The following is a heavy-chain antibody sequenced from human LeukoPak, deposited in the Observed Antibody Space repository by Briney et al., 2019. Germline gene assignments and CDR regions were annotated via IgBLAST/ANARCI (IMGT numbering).Heavy chain of an antibody. CDR3: AKGDEVFDS. V-gene: IGHV3-66*01. J-gene: IGHJ4*02. CDR1: GFTVSSKY. CDR2: IYSGGST. Sequence: GGSQRLSCAASGFTVSSKYMSWVRQAPGKGLEWVSVIYSGGSTFYADSVKGRFTISRDNSKNTLYLQMNGLRVEDTAVYYCAKGDEVFDSWGQGTLVTVSS.